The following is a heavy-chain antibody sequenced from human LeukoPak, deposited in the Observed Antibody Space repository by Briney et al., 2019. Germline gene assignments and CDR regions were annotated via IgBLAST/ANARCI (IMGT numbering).Heavy chain of an antibody. CDR3: ARVSVAGTGPDY. J-gene: IGHJ4*02. CDR1: GGSVSSRNYY. Sequence: SSETLSLTCTVSGGSVSSRNYYWSWIRQPPGKGLEWVGFFSYNVHSDYNPSLKSRVTISVDTSKNQFSLRLSSVTAADTAIYYCARVSVAGTGPDYWGQGTLVTVSS. CDR2: FSYNVHS. V-gene: IGHV4-61*01. D-gene: IGHD6-13*01.